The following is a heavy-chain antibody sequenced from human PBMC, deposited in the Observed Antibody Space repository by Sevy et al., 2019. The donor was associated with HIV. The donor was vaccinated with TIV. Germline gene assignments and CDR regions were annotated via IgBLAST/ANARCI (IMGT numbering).Heavy chain of an antibody. J-gene: IGHJ4*02. D-gene: IGHD3-3*01. Sequence: ASVKVSCKASGYSFTAYYMYWVRQAPGQGLEWMGWINPNSDDTNYAQKFQGRVTMTSDASINTAYMELSGQRFDDAALYYCARGLTIFGVAPQKHWGQGTLVTVSS. CDR1: GYSFTAYY. CDR2: INPNSDDT. V-gene: IGHV1-2*02. CDR3: ARGLTIFGVAPQKH.